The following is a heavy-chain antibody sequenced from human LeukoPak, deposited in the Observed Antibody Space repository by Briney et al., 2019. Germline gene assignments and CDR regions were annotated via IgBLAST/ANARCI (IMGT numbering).Heavy chain of an antibody. CDR2: ISSSGSTI. D-gene: IGHD3-10*02. CDR1: GFTFSSYS. J-gene: IGHJ6*04. CDR3: AELGITMIGGV. V-gene: IGHV3-48*04. Sequence: PGGSLRLSCAASGFTFSSYSMNWVRQAPGKGLEWVSYISSSGSTIYYADSVKGRFTISRDNAKNSLYLQMSSPRAEDTAVYYCAELGITMIGGVWGKGTTVTISS.